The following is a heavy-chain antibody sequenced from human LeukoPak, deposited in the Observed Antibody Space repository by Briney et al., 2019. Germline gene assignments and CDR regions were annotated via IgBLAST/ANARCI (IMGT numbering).Heavy chain of an antibody. J-gene: IGHJ4*02. Sequence: SQTLSLTCAVSGGSISSGGYSWSWIRQPPGKGLEWIGYIYHSGSTYYNPSLKSRVTISVDRSKNQSSLKLSSVTAADTAVYYCARVVPAAIFDYWGQGTLVTVSS. CDR1: GGSISSGGYS. D-gene: IGHD2-2*01. CDR3: ARVVPAAIFDY. CDR2: IYHSGST. V-gene: IGHV4-30-2*01.